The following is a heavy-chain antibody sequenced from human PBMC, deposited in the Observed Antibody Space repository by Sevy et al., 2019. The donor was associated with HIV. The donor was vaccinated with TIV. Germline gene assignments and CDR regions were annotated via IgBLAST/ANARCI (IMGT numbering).Heavy chain of an antibody. CDR3: ARVRYNYGSYYFDY. J-gene: IGHJ4*02. CDR1: GFTFSSYE. CDR2: ISSGGSNK. D-gene: IGHD5-18*01. V-gene: IGHV3-48*03. Sequence: GGSLRLSCAVSGFTFSSYEMNWVRQAPGKGLEWVSHISSGGSNKYYADSVKGRFTISRDNAKNSLYLQMNSLRVEDTALYYCARVRYNYGSYYFDYWGQGTLVTVSS.